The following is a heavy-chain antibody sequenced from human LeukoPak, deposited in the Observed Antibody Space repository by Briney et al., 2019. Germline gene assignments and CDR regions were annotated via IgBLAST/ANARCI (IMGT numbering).Heavy chain of an antibody. CDR1: GGSISSSSYY. CDR3: ARDRGDSSGYYSWPTGWGVHYWYFDL. J-gene: IGHJ2*01. V-gene: IGHV4-39*07. CDR2: IYYSGST. D-gene: IGHD3-22*01. Sequence: PSETLSLTCTVSGGSISSSSYYWGWIRQPPGKGLEWIGSIYYSGSTYYNPSLKSRVTISVDTSKNQFSLKLSSVTAADTAVYYCARDRGDSSGYYSWPTGWGVHYWYFDLWGRGTLVTVSS.